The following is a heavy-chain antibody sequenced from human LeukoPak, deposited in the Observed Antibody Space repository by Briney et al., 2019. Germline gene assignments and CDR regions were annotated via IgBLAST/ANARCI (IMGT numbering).Heavy chain of an antibody. CDR1: GCTFSSYA. V-gene: IGHV1-69*13. CDR2: IIPIFGTA. Sequence: ASVKVSCKASGCTFSSYAISWVRQPPGQGLEWMGGIIPIFGTANYSQKFQGRVTITADESTSTAYIEQSSLRSEDTAVYYCARLRTYYYGSGRRPGGEYYFDYWGQGTLVTVSS. J-gene: IGHJ4*02. D-gene: IGHD3-10*01. CDR3: ARLRTYYYGSGRRPGGEYYFDY.